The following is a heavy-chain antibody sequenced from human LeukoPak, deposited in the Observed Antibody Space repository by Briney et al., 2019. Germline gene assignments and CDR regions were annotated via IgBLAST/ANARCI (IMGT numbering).Heavy chain of an antibody. V-gene: IGHV3-48*01. CDR3: ARDRNYDFWSGYPMDV. Sequence: PGGSLRLSCAASGFIFTSCSMNWVRQAPGKGLEWISYISSSSSTIYYADSVKGRFTISRDNSKNTLYLQMNSLRAEDTAVYYCARDRNYDFWSGYPMDVWGKGTTVTVSS. CDR1: GFIFTSCS. D-gene: IGHD3-3*01. J-gene: IGHJ6*04. CDR2: ISSSSSTI.